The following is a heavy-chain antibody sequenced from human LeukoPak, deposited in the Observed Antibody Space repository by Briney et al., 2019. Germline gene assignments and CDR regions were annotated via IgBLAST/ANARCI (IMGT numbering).Heavy chain of an antibody. Sequence: ASVKVSCKASGYTFTGYYIHWVRQAPGQGLEWMGWINPNTGGTNFLQKFQGRVSMTRDTSISTAYMELSRLRSDDTAFYSCASGDSYDSRGPYYFDYWGQGTLVTVSS. D-gene: IGHD3-22*01. CDR2: INPNTGGT. CDR3: ASGDSYDSRGPYYFDY. V-gene: IGHV1-2*02. CDR1: GYTFTGYY. J-gene: IGHJ4*02.